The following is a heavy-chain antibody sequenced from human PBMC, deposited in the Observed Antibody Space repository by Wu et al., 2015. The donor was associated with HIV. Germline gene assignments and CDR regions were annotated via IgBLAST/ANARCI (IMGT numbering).Heavy chain of an antibody. CDR3: ARGGHCTQGVCYHLEY. J-gene: IGHJ4*02. CDR1: GYLFTHYG. V-gene: IGHV1-18*01. D-gene: IGHD2-8*01. CDR2: VSAWDGRT. Sequence: QVQLVQSGDEVKKPGASVKVSCKASGYLFTHYGVTWVRLAPGQRLEWVGRVSAWDGRTNYAQNLQGRVTMTTDSSTNTAYMELKSLTSDDTAVYFCARGGHCTQGVCYHLEYWGQGTLVTVSS.